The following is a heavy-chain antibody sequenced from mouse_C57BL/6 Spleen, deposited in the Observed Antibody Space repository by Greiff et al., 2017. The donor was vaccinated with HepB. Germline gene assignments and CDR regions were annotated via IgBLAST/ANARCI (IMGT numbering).Heavy chain of an antibody. D-gene: IGHD1-2*01. V-gene: IGHV5-17*01. Sequence: EVMLVESGGGLVKPGGSLKLSCAASGFTFSDYGMHWVRQAPEKGLEWVAYISSGSSTIYYADTVKGRVTISRDNAKNTLFLQMTSLRSEHTATYYCARGGYEYAMVYWGQGTSDTVSS. CDR2: ISSGSSTI. CDR3: ARGGYEYAMVY. J-gene: IGHJ4*01. CDR1: GFTFSDYG.